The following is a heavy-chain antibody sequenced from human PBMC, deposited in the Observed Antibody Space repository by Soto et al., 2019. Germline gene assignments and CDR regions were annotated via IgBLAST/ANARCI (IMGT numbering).Heavy chain of an antibody. J-gene: IGHJ4*02. CDR1: GFTFDDYA. CDR3: AKERHQLLPVY. CDR2: ISWNSGRI. D-gene: IGHD2-2*01. V-gene: IGHV3-9*01. Sequence: EVQLVESGGGLVQPGRSLRLSCAASGFTFDDYAMHWVRQAPGKGLEWVSGISWNSGRIGYADAVKGRFTISRDNDKNSQYLQMNSLRAEDTALYYCAKERHQLLPVYWGQGTLVTVSS.